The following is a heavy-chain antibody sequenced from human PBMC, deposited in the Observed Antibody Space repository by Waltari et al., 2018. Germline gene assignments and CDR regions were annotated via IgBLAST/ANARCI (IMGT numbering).Heavy chain of an antibody. D-gene: IGHD2-2*01. Sequence: QVQLQESGPGLVKPSQTLSLTCTVSGGSISSGSYYWSWIRQPAGKGLEWVGRIYTSGSTTYNPSLKSRVTISVDTSKNQFSLKLSSVTAADTAVYYCARTSVYCSSTSCPTGAFDIWGQGTMVTVSS. CDR3: ARTSVYCSSTSCPTGAFDI. J-gene: IGHJ3*02. V-gene: IGHV4-61*02. CDR2: IYTSGST. CDR1: GGSISSGSYY.